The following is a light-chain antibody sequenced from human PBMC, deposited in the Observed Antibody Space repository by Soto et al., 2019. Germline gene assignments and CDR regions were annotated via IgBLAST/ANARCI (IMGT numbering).Light chain of an antibody. J-gene: IGKJ1*01. CDR1: QSISDY. CDR2: DAS. CDR3: QQYYTYWHM. Sequence: DIQMTQSPSTLSASVGDRVIITCRASQSISDYLAWYQQKPGKAPKLLIYDASNLESGVPSTCRGSGSGTECALTISSLQPVDFATSYWQQYYTYWHMFGQGTKV. V-gene: IGKV1-5*01.